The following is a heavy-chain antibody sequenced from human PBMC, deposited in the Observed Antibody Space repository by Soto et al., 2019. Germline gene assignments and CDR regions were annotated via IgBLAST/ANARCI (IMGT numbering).Heavy chain of an antibody. CDR1: AGTFSSYT. D-gene: IGHD3-22*01. CDR3: ARASKRITMIVVVGRDAFDI. J-gene: IGHJ3*02. V-gene: IGHV1-69*06. CDR2: IIPIFGTA. Sequence: PGFSEGLCKASAGTFSSYTIRWVLQAPGRGLERMGGIIPIFGTANYAQKFQGRVTITADKSTSTAYMELSSLRSEDTAVYYCARASKRITMIVVVGRDAFDIWGQGTMVT.